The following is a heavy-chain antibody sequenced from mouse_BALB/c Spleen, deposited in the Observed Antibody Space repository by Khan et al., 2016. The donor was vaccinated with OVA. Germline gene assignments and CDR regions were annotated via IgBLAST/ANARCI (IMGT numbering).Heavy chain of an antibody. D-gene: IGHD1-1*01. CDR1: GFTFTSYV. V-gene: IGHV1S136*01. CDR3: APVGNYYVAFAY. Sequence: VQLQQSGPELVKPGASVKMSCKASGFTFTSYVMHWVKQKPGLGLEWIGYIYPFNDDTKYNEKFKGKATLTSDKYSSTAYMELSSLTSEDSAVYYCAPVGNYYVAFAYWGQGTLVTVS. CDR2: IYPFNDDT. J-gene: IGHJ3*01.